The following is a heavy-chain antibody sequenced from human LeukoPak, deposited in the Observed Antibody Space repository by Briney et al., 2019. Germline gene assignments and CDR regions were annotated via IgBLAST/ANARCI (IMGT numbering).Heavy chain of an antibody. V-gene: IGHV4-59*12. Sequence: SETLSLTCTVSGGSIGTYYWSWFRQPPGKGLEWIGYIYHSGGTNYNPPLTSRVTISVDTSKNQFSLKLSSVTAADTAVYYCARDSQTLAFDYWGQGTLVTVSS. CDR1: GGSIGTYY. J-gene: IGHJ4*02. CDR3: ARDSQTLAFDY. CDR2: IYHSGGT.